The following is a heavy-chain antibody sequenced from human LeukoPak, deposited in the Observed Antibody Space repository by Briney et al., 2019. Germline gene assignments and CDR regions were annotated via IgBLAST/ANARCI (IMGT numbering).Heavy chain of an antibody. CDR3: ARAFRDPGYFDL. CDR2: IIPIFGTA. J-gene: IGHJ2*01. D-gene: IGHD3-10*01. CDR1: GGTFSSYA. Sequence: SVKVSCKASGGTFSSYAISWVRQAPGQGLEWMGGIIPIFGTANHAQKFQGRVTITADESTSTAYMELSSLRSEDTAVYYCARAFRDPGYFDLWGRGTLVTVSS. V-gene: IGHV1-69*13.